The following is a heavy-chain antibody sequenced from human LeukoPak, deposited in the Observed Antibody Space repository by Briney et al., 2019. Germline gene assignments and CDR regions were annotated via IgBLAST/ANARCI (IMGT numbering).Heavy chain of an antibody. CDR2: ISGSGGST. CDR3: ARGGLRYFDWLRFDY. Sequence: GGSLRLSCAASGFTFSSYAMSWVRQAPGKGPEWVSAISGSGGSTYYADSVKGRFTISRDNSKNTLYLQMNSLRAEDTAVYYCARGGLRYFDWLRFDYWGQGTLVTVSS. CDR1: GFTFSSYA. V-gene: IGHV3-23*01. J-gene: IGHJ4*02. D-gene: IGHD3-9*01.